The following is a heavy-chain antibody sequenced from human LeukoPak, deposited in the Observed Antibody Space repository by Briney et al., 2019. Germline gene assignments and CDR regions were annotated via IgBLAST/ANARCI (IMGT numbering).Heavy chain of an antibody. J-gene: IGHJ1*01. CDR2: ISGSGGST. CDR3: AKDRVIAARNAEYFQH. D-gene: IGHD6-6*01. CDR1: GFTFSSYA. V-gene: IGHV3-23*01. Sequence: GGSLRLSCAASGFTFSSYAMSWVRQAPGKGLEWVPAISGSGGSTYYADSVKGRFTISRDNSKNTLYLQMNSLRAEDTAVYYCAKDRVIAARNAEYFQHWGQGTLVTVSS.